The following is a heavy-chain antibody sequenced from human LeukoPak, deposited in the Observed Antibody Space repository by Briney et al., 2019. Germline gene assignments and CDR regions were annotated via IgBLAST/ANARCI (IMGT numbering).Heavy chain of an antibody. D-gene: IGHD3-10*01. J-gene: IGHJ4*02. CDR1: GGSISSSSYY. Sequence: PSETLSLTCTVSGGSISSSSYYWGWIRQHPGKGLEWIGYIYYSGSTYYNPSLKSRVTISVDTSKNQFSLKLSSVTAADTAVYYCARVLSFDGSGSYRDYWGQGTLVTVSS. CDR3: ARVLSFDGSGSYRDY. CDR2: IYYSGST. V-gene: IGHV4-31*03.